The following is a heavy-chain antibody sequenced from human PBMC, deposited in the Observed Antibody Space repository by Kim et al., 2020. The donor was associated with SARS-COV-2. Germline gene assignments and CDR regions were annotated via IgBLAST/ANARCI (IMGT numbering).Heavy chain of an antibody. CDR3: VRYSGWFFFDN. J-gene: IGHJ4*02. V-gene: IGHV6-1*01. D-gene: IGHD6-19*01. Sequence: YSDYAISMKSRITINPDTSKNLFSLQPNSVTPEDTAVYYCVRYSGWFFFDNWGQGTRVTVSS. CDR2: YS.